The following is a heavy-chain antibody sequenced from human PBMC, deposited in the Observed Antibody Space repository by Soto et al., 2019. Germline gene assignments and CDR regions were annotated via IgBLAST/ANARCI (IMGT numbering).Heavy chain of an antibody. Sequence: PVGSLRLSCEASGFIFSPYAMNWVRQAPGKGLQWVSSITGSSDYTSYIASVKGRFTISRDNSKNTLYLQMNSLRAEDTAVYFCAKEKAPGQPYALDYWSQGTLVTVSS. CDR2: ITGSSDYT. CDR1: GFIFSPYA. J-gene: IGHJ4*02. V-gene: IGHV3-23*01. CDR3: AKEKAPGQPYALDY. D-gene: IGHD2-8*02.